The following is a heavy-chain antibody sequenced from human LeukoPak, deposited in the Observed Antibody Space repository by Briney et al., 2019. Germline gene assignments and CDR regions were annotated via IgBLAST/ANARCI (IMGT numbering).Heavy chain of an antibody. V-gene: IGHV3-11*04. D-gene: IGHD5-12*01. CDR3: ARDLGYSAFH. J-gene: IGHJ4*02. CDR1: GFTLSDYY. Sequence: GGSLRLSCAASGFTLSDYYMSWIRQAPGKGLEWLAYITSNGGSIYYADSLKGRFTISRDNPKNSLYLQMNSLRAEDTAVYYCARDLGYSAFHWGEGTLVTVSS. CDR2: ITSNGGSI.